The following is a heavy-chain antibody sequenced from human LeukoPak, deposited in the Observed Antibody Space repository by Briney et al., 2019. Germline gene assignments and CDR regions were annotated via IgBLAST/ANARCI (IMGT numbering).Heavy chain of an antibody. V-gene: IGHV3-23*01. CDR1: GFTFSSYA. CDR2: ISGSGGST. Sequence: GGSLRLSCAASGFTFSSYAMSWVRQAPGKGLEWVSAISGSGGSTYYADSVKGRFTISRDNSKNTLYLQMNSLRAEDTAVYYCARPPYSSGWYGDAFDIWGQGTMVTVSS. D-gene: IGHD6-19*01. CDR3: ARPPYSSGWYGDAFDI. J-gene: IGHJ3*02.